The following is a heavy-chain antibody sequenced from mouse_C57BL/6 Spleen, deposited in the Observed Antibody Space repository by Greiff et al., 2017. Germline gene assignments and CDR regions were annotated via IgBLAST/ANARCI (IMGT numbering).Heavy chain of an antibody. V-gene: IGHV1-85*01. CDR3: AREEDGNRFDY. CDR2: IYPRDGST. Sequence: VQGVESGPELVKPGASVKLSCKASGYTFTSYDINWVKQRPGQGLEWIGWIYPRDGSTKYNEKFKGKATLTVDTSSSTAYMELHSLTSEDSAVYFCAREEDGNRFDYWGQGTTLTVSS. D-gene: IGHD2-1*01. J-gene: IGHJ2*01. CDR1: GYTFTSYD.